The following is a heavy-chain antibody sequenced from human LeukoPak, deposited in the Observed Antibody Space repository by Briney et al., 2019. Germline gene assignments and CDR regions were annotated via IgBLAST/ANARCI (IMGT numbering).Heavy chain of an antibody. D-gene: IGHD6-19*01. V-gene: IGHV3-48*03. CDR2: ISSSGSTI. J-gene: IGHJ5*02. CDR3: ARDASGWSYNWFDP. CDR1: GFTFSSYE. Sequence: PGGSLRLSCAASGFTFSSYEMNWVRQAPGKGLEWVSYISSSGSTIYYADSVKGRFTISRDNAKNSLYLQMNSLRAEDTAVYYCARDASGWSYNWFDPWGQGTLVTVSS.